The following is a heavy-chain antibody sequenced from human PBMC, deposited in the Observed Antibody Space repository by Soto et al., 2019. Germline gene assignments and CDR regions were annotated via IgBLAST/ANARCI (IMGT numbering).Heavy chain of an antibody. CDR2: FDPEDGET. CDR1: GYTLTELS. D-gene: IGHD3-22*01. J-gene: IGHJ6*02. V-gene: IGHV1-24*01. Sequence: ASVKVSCKVSGYTLTELSMHWVRQAPGKGLEWMGGFDPEDGETIYAQKFQGRVTMTEDTSTDTAYMELSSLRSEDTAVYYCATFFRVYYYDSSGRDPYGMDVWGQGTTVTVAS. CDR3: ATFFRVYYYDSSGRDPYGMDV.